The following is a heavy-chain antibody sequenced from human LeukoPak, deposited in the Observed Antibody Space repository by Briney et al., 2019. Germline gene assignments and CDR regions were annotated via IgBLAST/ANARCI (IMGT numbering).Heavy chain of an antibody. D-gene: IGHD3-3*01. CDR3: ARGPRFLEWSRYYYYMDV. V-gene: IGHV1-8*01. Sequence: ASVKVSCKASGYTFTSYDINWVRQATGQGLEWMGWMNPNSGNTGYAQKFQGRVTMTRNTSISTAYMELSSLRSEDTAVYYCARGPRFLEWSRYYYYMDVWGKGTTVAVSS. CDR2: MNPNSGNT. J-gene: IGHJ6*03. CDR1: GYTFTSYD.